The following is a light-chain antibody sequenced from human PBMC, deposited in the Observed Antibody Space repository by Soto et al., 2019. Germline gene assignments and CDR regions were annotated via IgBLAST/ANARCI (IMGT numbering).Light chain of an antibody. CDR1: FSTVGGYNY. Sequence: QSALTQPASVSGSPGQSITISCTGTFSTVGGYNYVSWYQQHPGKAPKLMIFDVSNRPSGVSNRFSGSKSGYTASLTISGLQAEDEADYYCSSYTSSSTYVFGTGTKVTVL. CDR3: SSYTSSSTYV. V-gene: IGLV2-14*03. J-gene: IGLJ1*01. CDR2: DVS.